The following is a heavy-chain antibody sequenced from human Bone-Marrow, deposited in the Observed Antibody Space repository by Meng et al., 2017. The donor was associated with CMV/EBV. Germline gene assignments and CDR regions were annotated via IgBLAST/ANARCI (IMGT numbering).Heavy chain of an antibody. J-gene: IGHJ3*02. D-gene: IGHD3-10*01. CDR2: IIPILGIA. CDR1: GYTFTGYY. CDR3: ARGVQFDI. Sequence: SVKVSCKASGYTFTGYYMHWVRQAPGQGLEWMGRIIPILGIANYAQKFQGRVTITADKSTSTAYMELSSLRSEDTAVYYCARGVQFDIWGQGTMVTVSS. V-gene: IGHV1-69*04.